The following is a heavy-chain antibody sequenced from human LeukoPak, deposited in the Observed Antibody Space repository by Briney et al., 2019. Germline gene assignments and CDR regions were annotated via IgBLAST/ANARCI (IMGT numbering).Heavy chain of an antibody. Sequence: PSETLSLTCTVSGDSINAYYWGWIRQPPGKGLEWIGYIYFSGTTKYSPSLESRVTISVDTSKNQFSLKLSSVTAADTAVYYCARGVAAPGTGGLSWFDPWGQGTLVTVSS. D-gene: IGHD6-13*01. CDR3: ARGVAAPGTGGLSWFDP. CDR2: IYFSGTT. CDR1: GDSINAYY. J-gene: IGHJ5*02. V-gene: IGHV4-59*08.